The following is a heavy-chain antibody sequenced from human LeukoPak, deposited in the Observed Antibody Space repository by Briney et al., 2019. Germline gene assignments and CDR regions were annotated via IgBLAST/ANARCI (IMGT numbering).Heavy chain of an antibody. D-gene: IGHD3-10*01. Sequence: RGASVKVSCKAFGYTFTSNYMHWVRQAPGQGPEWMGVISPSGGSTTYAQKFQGRVTMTTDTSTSTAYMELRSLRSDDTAVYYCARVILWFGEIPPNAFDIWGQGTMVTVSS. J-gene: IGHJ3*02. V-gene: IGHV1-46*01. CDR2: ISPSGGST. CDR1: GYTFTSNY. CDR3: ARVILWFGEIPPNAFDI.